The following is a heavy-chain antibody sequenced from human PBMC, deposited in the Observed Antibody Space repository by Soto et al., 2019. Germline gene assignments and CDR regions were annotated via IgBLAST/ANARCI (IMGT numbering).Heavy chain of an antibody. CDR3: AREVSSAGEEDR. Sequence: ASVKVSCKASGYTFTSYYMHWVRQAPGQELEWMGIINPSGGSTSYAQKFQGRVTMTRDTSTSTVYMELSSLRSEDTAVYYCAREVSSAGEEDRWGQGTLVTVSS. CDR1: GYTFTSYY. V-gene: IGHV1-46*01. D-gene: IGHD6-6*01. J-gene: IGHJ4*02. CDR2: INPSGGST.